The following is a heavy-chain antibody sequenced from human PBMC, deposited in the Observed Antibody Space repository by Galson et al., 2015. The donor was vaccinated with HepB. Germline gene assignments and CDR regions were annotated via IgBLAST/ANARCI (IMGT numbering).Heavy chain of an antibody. V-gene: IGHV3-30*03. D-gene: IGHD3-3*01. CDR1: GFTFSSYG. CDR3: AYFGVVIIQDY. Sequence: SLRLSCAASGFTFSSYGMHWVRQAPGKGLEWVAVISYDGSNKYYADSVKGRFTISRDNSKNTLYLQMNSLRAEDTAVYYCAYFGVVIIQDYWGQGTLVTVSS. J-gene: IGHJ4*02. CDR2: ISYDGSNK.